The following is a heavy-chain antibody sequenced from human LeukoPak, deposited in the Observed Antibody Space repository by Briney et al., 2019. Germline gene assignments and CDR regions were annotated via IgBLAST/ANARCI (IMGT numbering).Heavy chain of an antibody. Sequence: GGSLRLSCATSGFTFSSYAFHWVRQAPGKGLEWVATMSFDVYNKYYADSVRGRFTISRDNSKNTLYLQMNSLRAEDTAVYSCARGFCTSTSCYIDYWGQGTLVTVSS. V-gene: IGHV3-30*04. D-gene: IGHD2-2*02. J-gene: IGHJ4*02. CDR1: GFTFSSYA. CDR2: MSFDVYNK. CDR3: ARGFCTSTSCYIDY.